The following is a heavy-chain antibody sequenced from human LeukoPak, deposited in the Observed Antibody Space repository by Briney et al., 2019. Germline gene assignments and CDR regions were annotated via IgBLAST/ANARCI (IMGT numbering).Heavy chain of an antibody. CDR3: ASIVVVTARYAFDI. CDR2: TNPNSGDT. V-gene: IGHV1-2*02. CDR1: GYTFTGYY. D-gene: IGHD2-21*02. J-gene: IGHJ3*02. Sequence: ASVKVSCKASGYTFTGYYMHWVRQAPGQGLEWMGWTNPNSGDTNYAQKFQGRVTMTRDTSISTAYMELSRLRSDDTAVYYCASIVVVTARYAFDIWGQGTMVTVSS.